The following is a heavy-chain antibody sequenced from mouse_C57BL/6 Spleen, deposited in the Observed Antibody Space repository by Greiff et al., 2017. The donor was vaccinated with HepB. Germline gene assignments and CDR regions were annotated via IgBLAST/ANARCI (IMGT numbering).Heavy chain of an antibody. J-gene: IGHJ1*03. CDR1: EYEFPSHD. CDR2: INSDGGST. Sequence: DVMLVESGGGLVQPGESLKLSCESNEYEFPSHDMSWVRKTPEKRLELVAAINSDGGSTYYPDTMERRFIISRDNTKKTLYLQMSSLRSEDTALYYCASALTGRVYWYFDVWGTGTTVTVSS. CDR3: ASALTGRVYWYFDV. D-gene: IGHD4-1*01. V-gene: IGHV5-2*01.